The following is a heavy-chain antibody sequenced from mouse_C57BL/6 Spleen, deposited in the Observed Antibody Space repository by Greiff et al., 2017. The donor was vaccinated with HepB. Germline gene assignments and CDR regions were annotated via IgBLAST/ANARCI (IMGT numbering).Heavy chain of an antibody. Sequence: VHVKQSGPELVKPGASVKISCKASGYSFTDYNMNWVKQSNGKSLEWIGVINPNYGTTSYNQKFKGKATLTVDQSSSTAYMQLNSLTSEDSAVYYCARELGAYSKGYYAMDYWGQGTSVTVSS. CDR1: GYSFTDYN. CDR3: ARELGAYSKGYYAMDY. CDR2: INPNYGTT. J-gene: IGHJ4*01. D-gene: IGHD2-5*01. V-gene: IGHV1-39*01.